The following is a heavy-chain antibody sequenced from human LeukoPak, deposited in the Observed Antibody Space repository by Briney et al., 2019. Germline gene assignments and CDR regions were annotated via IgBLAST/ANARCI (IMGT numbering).Heavy chain of an antibody. CDR1: GYTFTSYG. J-gene: IGHJ5*02. Sequence: ASVKVSCKASGYTFTSYGISWVRQAPGQGLEWMGWISAYNGNTNYAQKLQGRVTMTTDTSTSTAYMELRSLRSDDTAVYYCASQGSTYYDFWSGPQGWFDPWGQGTLVTVSS. CDR2: ISAYNGNT. CDR3: ASQGSTYYDFWSGPQGWFDP. V-gene: IGHV1-18*01. D-gene: IGHD3-3*01.